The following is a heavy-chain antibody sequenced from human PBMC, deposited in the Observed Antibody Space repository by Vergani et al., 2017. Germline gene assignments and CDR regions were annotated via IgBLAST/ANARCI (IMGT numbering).Heavy chain of an antibody. CDR2: ISGSGGST. J-gene: IGHJ4*02. Sequence: EVQLLESGGGLVQPGGSLRLSCAASGFTFSSYAMSWVRQAPGKGLGWVSAISGSGGSTYYADSVKGRFTVSRDNSKNTMYLQMNSLRAEETAVYYCAKDSSSTLFDYWGQGTLVTVSS. CDR1: GFTFSSYA. V-gene: IGHV3-23*01. CDR3: AKDSSSTLFDY. D-gene: IGHD6-6*01.